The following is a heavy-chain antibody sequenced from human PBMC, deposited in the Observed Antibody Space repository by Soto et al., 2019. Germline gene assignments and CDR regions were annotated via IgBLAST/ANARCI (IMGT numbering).Heavy chain of an antibody. D-gene: IGHD2-2*01. Sequence: PSETLSLTCTVSGGSISSSSYYWGWIRQPPGKGLEWIGSIYYSGSTNYNPSLKSRVTISVDTSKNQFSLKLSSVTAADTAVYYCARVHGYQLLWSAIAYWGQGTLVTVSS. V-gene: IGHV4-39*07. CDR1: GGSISSSSYY. CDR2: IYYSGST. J-gene: IGHJ4*02. CDR3: ARVHGYQLLWSAIAY.